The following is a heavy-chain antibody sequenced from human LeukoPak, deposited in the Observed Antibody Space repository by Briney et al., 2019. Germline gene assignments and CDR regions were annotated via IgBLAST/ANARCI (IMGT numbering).Heavy chain of an antibody. CDR3: AREGSNGSYNDY. D-gene: IGHD1-26*01. V-gene: IGHV1-18*01. CDR1: GYTFTRYD. J-gene: IGHJ4*02. Sequence: GASVKVSCKASGYTFTRYDITWVRQAPGQGLEWMGWITPYNGNTKSTQKLQGRVTMTTDTSTSTVYMELRSLTSDDTAIYFCAREGSNGSYNDYWGQGTLVTVSS. CDR2: ITPYNGNT.